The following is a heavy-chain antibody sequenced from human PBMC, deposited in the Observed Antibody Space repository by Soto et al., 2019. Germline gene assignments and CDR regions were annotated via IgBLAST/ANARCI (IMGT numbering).Heavy chain of an antibody. CDR2: ISSNGGST. Sequence: GESLKISCAASGFTFSSYAMHWVRQAPGKGLEYVSAISSNGGSTYYANSVKGRFTISRDNSKNTLYLQMGSLRAEDMAVYYCARASEGYGSGPYYYMDVWGKGTTVTVSS. D-gene: IGHD3-10*01. CDR3: ARASEGYGSGPYYYMDV. V-gene: IGHV3-64*01. CDR1: GFTFSSYA. J-gene: IGHJ6*03.